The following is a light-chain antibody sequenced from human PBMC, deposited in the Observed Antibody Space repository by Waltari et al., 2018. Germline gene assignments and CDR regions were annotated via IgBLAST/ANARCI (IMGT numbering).Light chain of an antibody. V-gene: IGLV3-27*01. J-gene: IGLJ2*01. CDR3: YSATDNNRLI. CDR1: VLAKKY. Sequence: SYELTQPSSVSVSPGQTAGSTCSGDVLAKKYARWFQQKPGQAAGLVIYNDNERPSGIPERFSGSSSGTTVTLTISGAQVEDEADYYCYSATDNNRLIVGGGTKLTVL. CDR2: NDN.